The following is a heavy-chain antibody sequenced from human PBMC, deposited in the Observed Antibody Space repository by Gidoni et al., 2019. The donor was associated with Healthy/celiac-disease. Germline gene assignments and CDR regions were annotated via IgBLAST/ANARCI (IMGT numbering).Heavy chain of an antibody. Sequence: QVQLVQSGAEVKKPGASVKVSCKASGYTFTSYYMHWVRQAPGQGLEWMGIINPSGGSTSYAQKFQGRVTMTRDTSTSTVYMELSSLRSEDTAVYYCARISSGSGSYYIAPITDYWGQGTLVTVSS. J-gene: IGHJ4*02. CDR1: GYTFTSYY. V-gene: IGHV1-46*01. CDR3: ARISSGSGSYYIAPITDY. CDR2: INPSGGST. D-gene: IGHD3-10*01.